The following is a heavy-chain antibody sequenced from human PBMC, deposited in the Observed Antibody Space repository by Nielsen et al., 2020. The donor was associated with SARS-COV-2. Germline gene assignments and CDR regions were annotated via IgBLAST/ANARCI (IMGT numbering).Heavy chain of an antibody. CDR3: ARPDGYSYDPSKVPFDY. V-gene: IGHV3-48*02. CDR1: GFTFSSYW. J-gene: IGHJ4*02. D-gene: IGHD5-18*01. CDR2: ISSSSSTI. Sequence: GESLKISCAASGFTFSSYWMNWVRQAPGKGLEWVSYISSSSSTIYYADSVKGRFTISRDNAKNSLYLQMNSLRDEDTAVYYCARPDGYSYDPSKVPFDYWGQGTLVTVSS.